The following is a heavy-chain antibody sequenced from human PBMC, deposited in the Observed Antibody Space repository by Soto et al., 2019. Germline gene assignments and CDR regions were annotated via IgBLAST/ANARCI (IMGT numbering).Heavy chain of an antibody. D-gene: IGHD3-3*01. CDR3: ARDMSPITIFGVVITVWSYYYGMDV. Sequence: ASVKVSCKASGYTFTGYYTHWVRQAPGQGLEWMGWINPNSGGTNYAQKFQGRVTMTRDTSISTAYMELSRLRSDDTAVYYGARDMSPITIFGVVITVWSYYYGMDVWGQGTTVTVSS. J-gene: IGHJ6*02. CDR2: INPNSGGT. CDR1: GYTFTGYY. V-gene: IGHV1-2*02.